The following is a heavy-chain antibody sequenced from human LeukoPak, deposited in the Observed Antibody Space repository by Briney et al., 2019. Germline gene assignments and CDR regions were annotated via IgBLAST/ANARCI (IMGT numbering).Heavy chain of an antibody. Sequence: GGSLRLSCAVSGFTFTSYWMSWVRQAPGKGLEWLANINQDGSVKYYVDSLKDRFTTYRDNPKNSVYLQVNSLRAEDTAIYYCARIGYSSSSNDWWGQGTLVTVSS. J-gene: IGHJ4*02. CDR1: GFTFTSYW. D-gene: IGHD6-6*01. CDR3: ARIGYSSSSNDW. CDR2: INQDGSVK. V-gene: IGHV3-7*01.